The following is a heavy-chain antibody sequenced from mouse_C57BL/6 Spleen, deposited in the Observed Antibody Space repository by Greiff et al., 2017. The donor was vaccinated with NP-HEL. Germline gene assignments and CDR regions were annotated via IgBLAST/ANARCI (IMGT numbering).Heavy chain of an antibody. Sequence: EVKLVESGPGLVKPSQSLSLTCSVTGYSITSGYYWNWIRQFPGNKLEWMGYISYDGSNNYNPSLKNRISITRDTSKNQFFLKLNSVTTEDTATYYCARASSGYVEYYFDYWGQGTTLTVSS. CDR1: GYSITSGYY. J-gene: IGHJ2*01. CDR2: ISYDGSN. CDR3: ARASSGYVEYYFDY. V-gene: IGHV3-6*01. D-gene: IGHD3-2*02.